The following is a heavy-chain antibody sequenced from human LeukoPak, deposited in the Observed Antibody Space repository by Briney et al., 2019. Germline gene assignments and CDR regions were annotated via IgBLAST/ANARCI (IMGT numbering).Heavy chain of an antibody. V-gene: IGHV1-69*04. CDR1: GGTFSSYA. CDR2: IIPILGIA. CDR3: ATGGPDSSGYYDAFDI. Sequence: PVKVSCKASGGTFSSYAISWVRQAPGQGLEWMGRIIPILGIANYAQKFQGRATITADKSTSTAYMELSSLRSEDTAVYYCATGGPDSSGYYDAFDIWGQGTMVTVSS. J-gene: IGHJ3*02. D-gene: IGHD3-22*01.